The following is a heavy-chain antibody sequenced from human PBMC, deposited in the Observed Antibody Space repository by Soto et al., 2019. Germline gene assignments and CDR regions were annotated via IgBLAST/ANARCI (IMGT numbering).Heavy chain of an antibody. CDR2: IYYSGST. D-gene: IGHD3-10*01. J-gene: IGHJ4*02. Sequence: PSETLSLTCTVSGGSISSYYWSWIRQPPGKGLEWIGYIYYSGSTNYNPSLKSRVTISVDTSKNQFSLKLSSVTAADTAVYYCAGQLLWFGEPIDYWGQGTLVTVSS. CDR1: GGSISSYY. CDR3: AGQLLWFGEPIDY. V-gene: IGHV4-59*01.